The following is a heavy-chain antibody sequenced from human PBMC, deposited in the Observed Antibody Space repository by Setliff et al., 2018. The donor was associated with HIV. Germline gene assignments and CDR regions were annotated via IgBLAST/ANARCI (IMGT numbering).Heavy chain of an antibody. D-gene: IGHD6-6*01. CDR2: IYYSGNT. CDR3: VRAGYSSSSDWFAP. Sequence: SDTLSLTCTVSGGSISSEGYYWSWIRQHPGKGLEWIGYIYYSGNTYYSPSLKSRLTISVDTSKNQFSLKLRSVTAADTAVYYCVRAGYSSSSDWFAPWGQGALVTVSS. V-gene: IGHV4-31*03. CDR1: GGSISSEGYY. J-gene: IGHJ5*02.